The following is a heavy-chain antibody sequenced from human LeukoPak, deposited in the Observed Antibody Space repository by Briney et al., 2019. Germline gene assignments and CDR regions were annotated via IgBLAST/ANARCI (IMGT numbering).Heavy chain of an antibody. J-gene: IGHJ4*02. D-gene: IGHD3-16*01. CDR1: GFTFSSYW. CDR3: ARISRSDGGGFDY. Sequence: GGSLRLSCAASGFTFSSYWMSWVRQAPGKGLEWVANIKQDGSEKYYVDSVRGRFTVSRDNAKNSLFLQMNSLRAEDTAVYYCARISRSDGGGFDYWGQGTLVTVSS. V-gene: IGHV3-7*03. CDR2: IKQDGSEK.